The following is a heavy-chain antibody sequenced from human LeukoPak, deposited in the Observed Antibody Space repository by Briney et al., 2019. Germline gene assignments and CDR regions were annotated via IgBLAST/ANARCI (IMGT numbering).Heavy chain of an antibody. V-gene: IGHV1-69*01. Sequence: SVKVSCKASGGTFSSYAISWVRQAPGQGLEWMGGIIPIFGTANYAQKFQGRVTITADESTSTAYMELSSLRSEDTAVYYCAGVDFWSGYRDYWGQGTLVTVSS. J-gene: IGHJ4*02. CDR1: GGTFSSYA. D-gene: IGHD3-3*01. CDR2: IIPIFGTA. CDR3: AGVDFWSGYRDY.